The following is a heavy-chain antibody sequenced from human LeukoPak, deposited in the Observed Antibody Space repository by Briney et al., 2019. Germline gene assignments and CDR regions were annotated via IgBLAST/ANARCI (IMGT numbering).Heavy chain of an antibody. V-gene: IGHV4-4*07. D-gene: IGHD6-13*01. CDR2: IYTSGST. J-gene: IGHJ4*02. CDR3: ARDAAAAGLYYFDY. Sequence: SETLSLTCTVSGGSISSYYWSWIRQPAGKGLERIGRIYTSGSTNYNPSLKSRVTISVDKSKNQFSLKLSSVTAADTAVYYCARDAAAAGLYYFDYWGQGTLVTVSS. CDR1: GGSISSYY.